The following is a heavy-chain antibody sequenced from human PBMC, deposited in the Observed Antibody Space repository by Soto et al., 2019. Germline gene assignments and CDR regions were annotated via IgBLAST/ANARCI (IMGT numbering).Heavy chain of an antibody. Sequence: LSLTCAVSGGSISSGGYSWSWIRQPPGKGLEWIGYIYHSGSTYYNPSLKSRVTISVDRSKNQFSLKLSSVTAADTAVYYCARGGGSSSLYYYYGMDVWSQGTTVTVSS. V-gene: IGHV4-30-2*01. CDR1: GGSISSGGYS. J-gene: IGHJ6*02. D-gene: IGHD6-6*01. CDR2: IYHSGST. CDR3: ARGGGSSSLYYYYGMDV.